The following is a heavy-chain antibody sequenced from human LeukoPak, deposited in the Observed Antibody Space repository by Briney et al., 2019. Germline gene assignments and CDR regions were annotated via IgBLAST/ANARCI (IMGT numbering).Heavy chain of an antibody. CDR2: INPNSGGT. CDR1: GYTFTGYY. CDR3: ASCRLGRYSSSWYGMDV. V-gene: IGHV1-2*02. D-gene: IGHD6-13*01. J-gene: IGHJ6*04. Sequence: ASVKVSCKASGYTFTGYYMHWVRQAPGQGLEWMGWINPNSGGTNYAQKFQGRVTMTRDTSISTAYMELSSLRSDDTAVYYCASCRLGRYSSSWYGMDVWGKGTTVTVSS.